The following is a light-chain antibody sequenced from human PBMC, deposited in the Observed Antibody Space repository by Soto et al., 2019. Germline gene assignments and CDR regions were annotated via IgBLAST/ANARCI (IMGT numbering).Light chain of an antibody. V-gene: IGKV3-15*01. CDR1: QSVSSN. J-gene: IGKJ1*01. CDR3: QQYNSWPPTWT. Sequence: EIVMTQSPATLSVSPGERATLSCRASQSVSSNLAWSQQKPGQAPRLLIYGASTRATGIPARFSGSGSGTEFTHTISSLQSEDFAVYYCQQYNSWPPTWTFGQGTKVEIK. CDR2: GAS.